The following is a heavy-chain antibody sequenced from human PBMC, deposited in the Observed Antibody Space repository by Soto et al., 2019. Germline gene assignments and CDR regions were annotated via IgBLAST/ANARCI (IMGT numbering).Heavy chain of an antibody. CDR1: GFTFSSYG. Sequence: GGSLRLSCAASGFTFSSYGMHWVRQAPGKGLEWVAVIWYDGSNKYYADSVKGRFTISRDNSKNTLYLQMNSLRAEDTAVYYCARDQGDDYGDYGGFDYWGQGTRVTVSS. CDR2: IWYDGSNK. V-gene: IGHV3-33*01. D-gene: IGHD4-17*01. J-gene: IGHJ4*02. CDR3: ARDQGDDYGDYGGFDY.